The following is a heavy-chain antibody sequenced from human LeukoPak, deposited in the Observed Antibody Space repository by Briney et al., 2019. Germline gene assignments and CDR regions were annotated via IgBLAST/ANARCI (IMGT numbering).Heavy chain of an antibody. CDR2: IIPILGIA. Sequence: GASVKVSCKASVGTFSSYTISWVRQAPGQGREWMGRIIPILGIANYAQKFQGRVTITADKSTSTAYMELSSLRSEDTAVYYCAISIVATILDYWGQGTLVTVSS. D-gene: IGHD5-12*01. V-gene: IGHV1-69*02. CDR1: VGTFSSYT. CDR3: AISIVATILDY. J-gene: IGHJ4*02.